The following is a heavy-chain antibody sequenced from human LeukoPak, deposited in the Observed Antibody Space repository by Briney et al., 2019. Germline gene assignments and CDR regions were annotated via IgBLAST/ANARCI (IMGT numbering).Heavy chain of an antibody. V-gene: IGHV1-18*01. CDR3: ARHSSGWRRGFDP. J-gene: IGHJ5*02. Sequence: ASVKVSCKASGYTFTSYDINWVRQATGQGLEWMGWMNPNSGNTNYAQKLQGRVTMTTDTSTSTAYMELRSLRSDDTAVYYCARHSSGWRRGFDPWGQGTLVTVSS. CDR2: MNPNSGNT. D-gene: IGHD6-19*01. CDR1: GYTFTSYD.